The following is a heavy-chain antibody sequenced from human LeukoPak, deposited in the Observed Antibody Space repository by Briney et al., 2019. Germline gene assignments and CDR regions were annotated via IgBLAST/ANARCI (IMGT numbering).Heavy chain of an antibody. Sequence: IFSNYWMSWVRQAPGKGLEWIGSIYDSGSTYYNPSLKSRVTISVDTSKNQFSLKLNSVTAADTAVYYCARHYGPWGQGTLVTVSS. J-gene: IGHJ5*02. CDR2: IYDSGST. V-gene: IGHV4-39*01. D-gene: IGHD3-10*01. CDR1: IFSNYW. CDR3: ARHYGP.